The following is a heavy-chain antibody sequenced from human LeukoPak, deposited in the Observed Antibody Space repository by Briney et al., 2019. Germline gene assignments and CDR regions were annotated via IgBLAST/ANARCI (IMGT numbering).Heavy chain of an antibody. CDR1: GFTFSSYA. V-gene: IGHV3-21*01. CDR3: ARFNYYYYYMDV. CDR2: ISSSSSYI. J-gene: IGHJ6*03. Sequence: GGSLRLSCAASGFTFSSYAMNWVRQAPGKGLEWVSSISSSSSYIYYADSVKGRFTISRDNAKNSLYLQMNSLRAEDTAVYYCARFNYYYYYMDVWGKGTTVTVSS.